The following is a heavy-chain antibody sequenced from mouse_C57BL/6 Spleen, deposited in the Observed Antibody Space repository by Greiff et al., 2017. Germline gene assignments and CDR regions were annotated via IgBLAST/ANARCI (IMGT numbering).Heavy chain of an antibody. J-gene: IGHJ2*01. Sequence: QVQLQQPGAELVMPGASVKLSCKASGYTFTSYWMHWVKQRPGQGLEWIGEIDPSDSYTNYNQKFKGKSTLTVDKSSSTAYMQLSSRTSEDSAVYYCARGELRLRYFDYWGQGTTLTVSS. CDR3: ARGELRLRYFDY. D-gene: IGHD3-2*02. CDR2: IDPSDSYT. V-gene: IGHV1-69*01. CDR1: GYTFTSYW.